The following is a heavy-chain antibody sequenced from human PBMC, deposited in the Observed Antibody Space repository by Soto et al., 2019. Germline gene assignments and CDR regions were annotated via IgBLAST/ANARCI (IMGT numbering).Heavy chain of an antibody. V-gene: IGHV4-39*01. D-gene: IGHD5-12*01. CDR3: ARGQEAIVATH. CDR2: VYYTGTA. Sequence: PSETLSLTCTVSGGSIITSGFYWGWIRQPPGKGLEVIGSVYYTGTASYNPSLKSRVTISVDTSKDQFSLRLNSVTAADTAVYYCARGQEAIVATHWDRGALVTVSS. CDR1: GGSIITSGFY. J-gene: IGHJ4*02.